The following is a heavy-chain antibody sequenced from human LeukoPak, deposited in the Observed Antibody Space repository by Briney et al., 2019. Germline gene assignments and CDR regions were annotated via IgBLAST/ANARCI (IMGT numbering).Heavy chain of an antibody. CDR3: ARGQGSSWYHYYYYYGMDV. Sequence: SETLSLTCAVYGGSFSGYYWSWIRQPPGKGLEWIGEINHSGSTNYNPSLKSRVAISVDTSKNQFSLKLSSVTAADTAVYYYARGQGSSWYHYYYYYGMDVWGQGTTVTVSS. V-gene: IGHV4-34*01. J-gene: IGHJ6*02. CDR2: INHSGST. CDR1: GGSFSGYY. D-gene: IGHD6-13*01.